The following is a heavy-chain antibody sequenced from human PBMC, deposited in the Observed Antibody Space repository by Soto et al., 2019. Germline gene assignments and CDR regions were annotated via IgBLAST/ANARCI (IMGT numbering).Heavy chain of an antibody. Sequence: GESLKISCKGSGYSFTSYWIGWVRQMPGKGLEWMGIIYPGDSDTRYSPSFQGQVTIPADKSISTAYLQWSSLKASDTAMYYCARQKRGRDDAFDIWGQGTMVTVSS. CDR1: GYSFTSYW. V-gene: IGHV5-51*01. D-gene: IGHD3-16*01. CDR3: ARQKRGRDDAFDI. J-gene: IGHJ3*02. CDR2: IYPGDSDT.